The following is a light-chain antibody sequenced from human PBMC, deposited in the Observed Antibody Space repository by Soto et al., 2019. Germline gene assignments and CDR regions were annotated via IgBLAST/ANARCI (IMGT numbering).Light chain of an antibody. CDR1: QSISSW. V-gene: IGKV1-5*03. Sequence: DIQMTQSPSTLSASVGDRVTITCRASQSISSWLAWYQQKPGKAPKLLIYKASSLQSGVPPRFSGSGSGTAFSRIISSLQPDDFATYYCQQYYTYSGTFGQGTKVEIK. CDR2: KAS. J-gene: IGKJ1*01. CDR3: QQYYTYSGT.